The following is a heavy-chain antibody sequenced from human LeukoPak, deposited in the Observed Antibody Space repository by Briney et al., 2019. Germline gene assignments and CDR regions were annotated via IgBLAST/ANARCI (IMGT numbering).Heavy chain of an antibody. D-gene: IGHD1-1*01. V-gene: IGHV4-59*01. CDR2: LYYSGNT. Sequence: PSETLSLTCTVSGGSISSYYWSWIRQPPGKGLEWIAYLYYSGNTNYNPSLKSRATISVDTSKNQFPLKLTSVTAADTAVYYCARVYGYNFYYFDYWGQGILVTVSS. CDR1: GGSISSYY. J-gene: IGHJ4*02. CDR3: ARVYGYNFYYFDY.